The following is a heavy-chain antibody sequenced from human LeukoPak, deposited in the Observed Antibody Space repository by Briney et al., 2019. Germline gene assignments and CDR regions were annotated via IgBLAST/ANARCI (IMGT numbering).Heavy chain of an antibody. CDR2: IRNDGSKK. D-gene: IGHD3-10*01. CDR3: ARAKPKNMVRGLIMRRENRYYFDY. V-gene: IGHV3-30*02. CDR1: GFTFSSYG. Sequence: PGGSLRLSCAASGFTFSSYGMHWVRQAPGKGLEWVAFIRNDGSKKYYADSVKGRFTISRDNSKSTLYIQMNSLRAEDTAVYYCARAKPKNMVRGLIMRRENRYYFDYWGQGTLVTVTS. J-gene: IGHJ4*02.